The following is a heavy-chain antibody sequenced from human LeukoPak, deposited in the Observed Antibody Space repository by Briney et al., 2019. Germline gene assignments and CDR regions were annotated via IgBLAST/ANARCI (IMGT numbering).Heavy chain of an antibody. Sequence: PSETLSLNCTVSGGSISSSYWSWIRQPPGKRLEWIVHIYYSGSTNYNPSLKSRVTISVDTSKNQFSLKLSSVTAADTAVYYCASRSSIWSGYQDTLYYFDSWGQGTLVTVSS. CDR1: GGSISSSY. CDR2: IYYSGST. J-gene: IGHJ4*02. V-gene: IGHV4-59*01. CDR3: ASRSSIWSGYQDTLYYFDS. D-gene: IGHD3-3*01.